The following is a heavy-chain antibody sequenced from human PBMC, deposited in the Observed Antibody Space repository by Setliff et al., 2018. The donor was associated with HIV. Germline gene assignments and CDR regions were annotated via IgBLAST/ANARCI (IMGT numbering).Heavy chain of an antibody. CDR2: IYHTGRT. V-gene: IGHV4-39*01. CDR3: VTSSSWSSRLNF. J-gene: IGHJ4*02. CDR1: GGSIDNNKYY. Sequence: ETLSLTCSVSGGSIDNNKYYWTWIRQPPGKGLEWTGSIYHTGRTYYNRSLESRLTISIDTSKNQFSLKVTSVTAADTAVYYCVTSSSWSSRLNFWGQGMLVTVSS. D-gene: IGHD6-13*01.